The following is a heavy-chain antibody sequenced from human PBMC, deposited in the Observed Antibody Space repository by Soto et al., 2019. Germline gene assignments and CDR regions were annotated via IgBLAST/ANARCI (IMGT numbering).Heavy chain of an antibody. V-gene: IGHV4-34*01. CDR1: GGSFSGYQ. CDR3: ARGLILWFGELSRRGGYYYYMDV. CDR2: INDSGNI. Sequence: QVQLQQWGAGLLKPSETLALTCAVYGGSFSGYQWSWIRQTPGKGLEWIGEINDSGNINYNPSLKSRVTILIDTPKQQISLMLSSVTAAYTAVYYCARGLILWFGELSRRGGYYYYMDVWGKGTTVTVSS. J-gene: IGHJ6*03. D-gene: IGHD3-10*01.